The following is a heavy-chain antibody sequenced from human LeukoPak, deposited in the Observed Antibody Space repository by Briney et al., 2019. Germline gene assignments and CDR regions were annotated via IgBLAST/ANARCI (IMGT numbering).Heavy chain of an antibody. D-gene: IGHD2-2*01. CDR2: IYYRGST. V-gene: IGHV4-59*08. J-gene: IGHJ3*02. CDR3: ARHMRRAFPDDAFDI. CDR1: GGSISNYF. Sequence: SETLSLTCTVSGGSISNYFWSWIRQPPGKGLEWIGYIYYRGSTNYNPSLQSRVTISVDTSKNQFSLKLSSVTAADTAVYYCARHMRRAFPDDAFDIWGQGTMVTVSS.